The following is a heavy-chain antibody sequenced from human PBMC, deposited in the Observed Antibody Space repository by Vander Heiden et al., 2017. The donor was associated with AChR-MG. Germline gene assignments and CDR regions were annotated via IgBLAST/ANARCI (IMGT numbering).Heavy chain of an antibody. CDR3: ARDRKPMYYYDSSGYLPDY. V-gene: IGHV1-69*01. J-gene: IGHJ4*02. CDR1: GGTFSSYD. D-gene: IGHD3-22*01. Sequence: QVQLVQSGAEVKKPGSSVKVSCKASGGTFSSYDIGWVRQSPGQGLEWMGGIIPIFGTANYAQKFQGRVTITADESTSTAYMELSSLRSEDTAVYYYARDRKPMYYYDSSGYLPDYWGQGTLVTVSS. CDR2: IIPIFGTA.